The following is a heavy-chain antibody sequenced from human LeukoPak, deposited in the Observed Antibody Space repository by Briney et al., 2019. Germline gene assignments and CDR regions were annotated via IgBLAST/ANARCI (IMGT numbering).Heavy chain of an antibody. J-gene: IGHJ4*02. CDR3: ARDPMIVGATPMYYFDY. CDR2: ISYDGSNK. Sequence: GGSLRLSCAASGFTFSSYAMHWVRQAPGKGLEWAAVISYDGSNKYYADSVKGRFTISRDNSKNTLYLQMNSLRAEDTAVYYCARDPMIVGATPMYYFDYWGQGTLVTVSS. CDR1: GFTFSSYA. D-gene: IGHD1-26*01. V-gene: IGHV3-30-3*01.